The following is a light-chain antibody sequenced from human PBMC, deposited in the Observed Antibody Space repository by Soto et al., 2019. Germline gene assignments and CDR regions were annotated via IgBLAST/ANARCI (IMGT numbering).Light chain of an antibody. J-gene: IGKJ2*01. CDR3: QHSYSSST. CDR1: QSISNW. V-gene: IGKV1-5*01. CDR2: DAS. Sequence: DIQMTQSRSTLSASVGDRVTITCRASQSISNWLAWYQHKPGKAPQLLIYDASRLESGVPSRFSGSGSGTEFTLTISSLLPDDFATYYCQHSYSSSTFGQGAKLEIK.